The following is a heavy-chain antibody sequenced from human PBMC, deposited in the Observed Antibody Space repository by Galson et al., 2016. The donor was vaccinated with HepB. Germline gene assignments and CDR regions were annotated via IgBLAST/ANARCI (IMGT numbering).Heavy chain of an antibody. J-gene: IGHJ6*02. CDR3: AREWFGEYGMDV. CDR2: ISGSGNSI. CDR1: GFTFTSYE. V-gene: IGHV3-48*03. D-gene: IGHD3-10*01. Sequence: SLRLSCAASGFTFTSYEMNWVRQAPGKGLEWVSYISGSGNSIYYADSGRGRFTISRDNAKHSLYLQMNRLRAEDTAVYYCAREWFGEYGMDVWGQGTTVTVSS.